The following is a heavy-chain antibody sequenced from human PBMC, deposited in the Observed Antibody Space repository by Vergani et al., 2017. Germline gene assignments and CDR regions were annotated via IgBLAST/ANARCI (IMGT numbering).Heavy chain of an antibody. CDR1: GVTFSDYY. CDR3: ARDRSRRPYYGMDV. CDR2: ISSSGRNT. J-gene: IGHJ6*02. Sequence: QVQLVESGGGLVKPGGSLRLSCAVSGVTFSDYYMSWIRQAPGKGLEWVSYISSSGRNTYHSDSVKGRFTISRDNAKNSLYLQMDSLRAEDTAVYYCARDRSRRPYYGMDVWGQGTTVTVSS. V-gene: IGHV3-11*01.